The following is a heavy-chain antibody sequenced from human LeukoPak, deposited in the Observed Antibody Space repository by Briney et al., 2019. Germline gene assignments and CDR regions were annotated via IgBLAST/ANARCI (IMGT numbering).Heavy chain of an antibody. Sequence: GGSLGFSGAPPGFTSRDHKMNWVRQAPGRGLEWVARPRHKVNITTKEYAASVKDRFTNSRDDEKNSLYLQMNSLKTEDTAVYYCARGASGSGALGSLTYYYGMDVWVQGTTVTVSS. J-gene: IGHJ6*02. CDR2: PRHKVNITTK. CDR3: ARGASGSGALGSLTYYYGMDV. V-gene: IGHV3-72*01. D-gene: IGHD3-10*01. CDR1: GFTSRDHK.